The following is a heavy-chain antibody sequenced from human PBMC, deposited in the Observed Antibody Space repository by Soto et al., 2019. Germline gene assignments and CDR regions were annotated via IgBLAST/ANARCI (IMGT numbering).Heavy chain of an antibody. J-gene: IGHJ4*02. Sequence: QPQLQESGPGMVKPSEPLALSCSDTGVPMSNNNDYCGWMRQPPGKVLEWIGSIHYCETTNYNPYRKSRVFLSVDTIKKQFSLTLCSVIAADSATYYCVRHTSGWVGAFNWGKGSMVTVSS. CDR1: GVPMSNNNDY. CDR3: VRHTSGWVGAFN. CDR2: IHYCETT. D-gene: IGHD1-26*01. V-gene: IGHV4-39*01.